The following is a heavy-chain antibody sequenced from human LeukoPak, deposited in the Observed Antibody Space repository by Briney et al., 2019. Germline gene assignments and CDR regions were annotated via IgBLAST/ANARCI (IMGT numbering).Heavy chain of an antibody. CDR1: GTTFSRSA. CDR2: ISAYNGNT. V-gene: IGHV1-18*04. J-gene: IGHJ4*02. CDR3: ARDSLYCSSTSCYGWDY. Sequence: ASVKVSCKASGTTFSRSAISWVRQAPGQGLEWMGWISAYNGNTNYAQKLQGRVTMTTDTSTSTAYMELRSLRSDDTAVYYCARDSLYCSSTSCYGWDYWGQGTLVTVSS. D-gene: IGHD2-2*01.